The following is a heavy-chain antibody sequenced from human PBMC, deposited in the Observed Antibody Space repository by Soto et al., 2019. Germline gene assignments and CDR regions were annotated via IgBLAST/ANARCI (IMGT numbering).Heavy chain of an antibody. J-gene: IGHJ4*02. V-gene: IGHV3-30-3*01. CDR3: ARAPSGSYPEFDY. Sequence: PGGSLRLSCAAAGFIFSSYTIHWVRQAQGKGLAWVGVITSDGSNQYYADSVKGRFTISRDNSRYMLFLQLNSLRPDDKAVYYCARAPSGSYPEFDYWGQGTLVTVSS. CDR1: GFIFSSYT. CDR2: ITSDGSNQ. D-gene: IGHD1-26*01.